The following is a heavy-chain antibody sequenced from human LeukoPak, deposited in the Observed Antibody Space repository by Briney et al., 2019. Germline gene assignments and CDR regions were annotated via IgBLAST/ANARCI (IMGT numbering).Heavy chain of an antibody. CDR2: ISGSGGST. J-gene: IGHJ4*02. CDR3: ARDEGYSSSSFSDY. V-gene: IGHV3-23*01. Sequence: GGSLRLSCAASGFTFSSYAMSWVRQAPGKGLEWVSAISGSGGSTYYADSVKGRFTISRDNSKNTLYLQMNSLRAEDTAVYYCARDEGYSSSSFSDYWGQGTLVTVSS. D-gene: IGHD6-6*01. CDR1: GFTFSSYA.